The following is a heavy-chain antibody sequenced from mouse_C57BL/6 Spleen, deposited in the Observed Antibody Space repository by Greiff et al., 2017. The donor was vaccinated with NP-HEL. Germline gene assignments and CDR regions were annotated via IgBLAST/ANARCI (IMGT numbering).Heavy chain of an antibody. J-gene: IGHJ4*01. D-gene: IGHD2-4*01. CDR2: INPSNGGT. CDR3: ARGAYYDYDDYYAMDY. CDR1: GYTFTSYW. V-gene: IGHV1-53*01. Sequence: QVQLQQPGTELVKPGASVKLSCKASGYTFTSYWMHWVKQRPGQGLEWIGNINPSNGGTNYNEKFKSKATLTVDKSSSTAYMQLSSLTSEDSAVYYCARGAYYDYDDYYAMDYWGQGTSVTVSS.